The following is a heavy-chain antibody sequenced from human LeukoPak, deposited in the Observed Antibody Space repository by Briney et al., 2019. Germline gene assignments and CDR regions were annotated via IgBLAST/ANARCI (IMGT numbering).Heavy chain of an antibody. D-gene: IGHD6-13*01. V-gene: IGHV4-4*02. CDR3: ARGGSSNWTPFDY. CDR2: IYHSGST. CDR1: GGSISSSNW. Sequence: SGTLSLTCAVSGGSISSSNWWSRVRQPPGKGLEWIGKIYHSGSTNYNPSLKSRVTISVGKSRKHFSLRLNSVTAADTAVYYCARGGSSNWTPFDYWGQGTLVTFSS. J-gene: IGHJ4*02.